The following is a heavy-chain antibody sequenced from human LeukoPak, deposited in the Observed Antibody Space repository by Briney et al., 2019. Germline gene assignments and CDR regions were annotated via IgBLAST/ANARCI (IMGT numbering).Heavy chain of an antibody. D-gene: IGHD3-3*01. CDR1: GGSISSGGYY. V-gene: IGHV4-31*01. J-gene: IGHJ3*02. CDR2: IYYSGST. Sequence: SETLSLTCTVSGGSISSGGYYWSWIRQHPGKGLEWIGYIYYSGSTYYNPSLKSPVNISVDTSKNQFSLKLSSVTAADTAVYYCASLYDFWSGYPPRYIGAFDIWGQGTMVTVSS. CDR3: ASLYDFWSGYPPRYIGAFDI.